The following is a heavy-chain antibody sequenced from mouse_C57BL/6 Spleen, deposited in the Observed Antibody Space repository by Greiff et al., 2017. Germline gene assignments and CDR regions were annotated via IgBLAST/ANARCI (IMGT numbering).Heavy chain of an antibody. Sequence: QVQLKESGPELVKPGASVKISCKASGYAFSSSWMNWVKQRPGKGLEWIGRIYPGDGDTNYNGKFKGKATLTADKSSSTAYMQLSSLTSEDSAVYFCANNYGSSYFTLFDYWGQGTALTVSS. V-gene: IGHV1-82*01. CDR3: ANNYGSSYFTLFDY. D-gene: IGHD1-1*01. CDR2: IYPGDGDT. J-gene: IGHJ2*01. CDR1: GYAFSSSW.